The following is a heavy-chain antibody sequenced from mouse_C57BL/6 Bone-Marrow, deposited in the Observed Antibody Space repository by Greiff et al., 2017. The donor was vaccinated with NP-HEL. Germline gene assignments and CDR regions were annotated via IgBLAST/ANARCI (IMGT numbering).Heavy chain of an antibody. CDR2: INPNNGGT. J-gene: IGHJ3*01. Sequence: EVQLQQSGPELVKPGASVKIPCKASGYTFTDYNMDWVKQSHGKSLEWIGDINPNNGGTIYTQKFKGKATLTVDKSSSTAYMELRSLTSEDTAVDYCGRRGYDGAWFAYWGQGTLVTVSA. V-gene: IGHV1-18*01. CDR3: GRRGYDGAWFAY. D-gene: IGHD2-2*01. CDR1: GYTFTDYN.